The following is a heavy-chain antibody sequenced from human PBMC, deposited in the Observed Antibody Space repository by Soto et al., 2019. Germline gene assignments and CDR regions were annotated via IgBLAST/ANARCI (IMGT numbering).Heavy chain of an antibody. D-gene: IGHD6-13*01. CDR1: GGSISSSSYY. CDR3: ARVRYIAAAGTYYFDY. J-gene: IGHJ4*02. CDR2: IYYSGST. V-gene: IGHV4-39*01. Sequence: PSETLSLTCTVSGGSISSSSYYWGWIRQPPGRGLEWIGSIYYSGSTYYNPSLKSRVTISVDTSKNQFSLKLSSVTAADTAVYYCARVRYIAAAGTYYFDYWGQGTLVTVSS.